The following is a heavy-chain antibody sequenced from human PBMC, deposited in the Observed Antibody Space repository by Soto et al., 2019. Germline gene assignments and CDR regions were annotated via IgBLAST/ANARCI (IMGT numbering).Heavy chain of an antibody. CDR2: MNPNSGNT. V-gene: IGHV1-8*01. CDR3: AREGVRGMAV. Sequence: QVQLVQSGAEVKKPGASVKVSCKASGYTFTSYDINWVRQATGQGLEWMGWMNPNSGNTGYAQKFQGRITMSRHTSISTAYMELISLRSEATAEYYWAREGVRGMAVWGQGTTVNVAS. D-gene: IGHD2-8*01. J-gene: IGHJ6*02. CDR1: GYTFTSYD.